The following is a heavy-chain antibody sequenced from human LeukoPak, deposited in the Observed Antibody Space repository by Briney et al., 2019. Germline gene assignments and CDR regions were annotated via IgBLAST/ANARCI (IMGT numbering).Heavy chain of an antibody. J-gene: IGHJ4*02. D-gene: IGHD5-18*01. CDR2: ISYTGTT. CDR3: ARQIPLWRQLWPA. CDR1: GGSISSSNYY. Sequence: PSETLSLTCTVSGGSISSSNYYWGWIRQPPGKGLEWNGSISYTGTTFYNPSLKSRVTISADTSTNQFSLKLSSVTAADTAVYYCARQIPLWRQLWPAWGQGTLVTVSS. V-gene: IGHV4-39*01.